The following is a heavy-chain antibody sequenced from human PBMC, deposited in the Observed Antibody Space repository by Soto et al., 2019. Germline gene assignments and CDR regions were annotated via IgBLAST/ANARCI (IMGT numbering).Heavy chain of an antibody. J-gene: IGHJ6*02. CDR2: IYYSGST. V-gene: IGHV4-59*08. CDR1: GGSISSYY. CDR3: ARHFHGWMAAYYYYYSMDV. D-gene: IGHD5-12*01. Sequence: SETLSLTCTVSGGSISSYYWSWIRQPPGKGLEWIGYIYYSGSTNYNPSLKSRVTISVDTSKNQFSLKLSSVTAADTAVYYCARHFHGWMAAYYYYYSMDVWGQGTTVTVSS.